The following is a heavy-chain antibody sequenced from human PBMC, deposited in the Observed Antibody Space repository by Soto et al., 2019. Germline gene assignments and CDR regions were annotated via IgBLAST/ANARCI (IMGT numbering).Heavy chain of an antibody. D-gene: IGHD6-13*01. V-gene: IGHV3-23*01. J-gene: IGHJ6*02. Sequence: GGSQSLSSAASGFTFSNHAMIWVRQSPGKGLEWVSAISGSGGSTYYADSVKGRLTISRDNSKNTLYLQMNSLRAEDTAVYYCANIPGIAAAGILYYYSGTDVWGQGTTVTVS. CDR3: ANIPGIAAAGILYYYSGTDV. CDR1: GFTFSNHA. CDR2: ISGSGGST.